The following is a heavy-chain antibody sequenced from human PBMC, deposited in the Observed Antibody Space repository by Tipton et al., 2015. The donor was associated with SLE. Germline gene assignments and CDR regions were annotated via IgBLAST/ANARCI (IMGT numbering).Heavy chain of an antibody. D-gene: IGHD1-1*01. CDR2: ISFDGSKK. CDR1: GFTFSNYA. CDR3: AVSSGTQGGDL. J-gene: IGHJ5*02. V-gene: IGHV3-30*04. Sequence: SLRLSCAASGFTFSNYALHWVRQAPGKGLEWVAMISFDGSKKYFADSVKGRFTISRDNSKNTLYLQMSGLRAEDTAVYYCAVSSGTQGGDLWGQGTLVTVSS.